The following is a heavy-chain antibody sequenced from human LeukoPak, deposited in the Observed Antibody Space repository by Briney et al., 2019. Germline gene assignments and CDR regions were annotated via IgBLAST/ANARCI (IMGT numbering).Heavy chain of an antibody. D-gene: IGHD6-13*01. CDR2: IYSGGST. V-gene: IGHV3-66*01. CDR3: ARDKGSSWAPAVIDY. CDR1: GFTVSRNY. Sequence: GGSLRLSCAASGFTVSRNYMSWVRQAPGKGLEWVSVIYSGGSTYYADSVKGRFTISRDNSKNTLYLQMNSLRAEDTAVYYCARDKGSSWAPAVIDYWGQGALVTVSS. J-gene: IGHJ4*02.